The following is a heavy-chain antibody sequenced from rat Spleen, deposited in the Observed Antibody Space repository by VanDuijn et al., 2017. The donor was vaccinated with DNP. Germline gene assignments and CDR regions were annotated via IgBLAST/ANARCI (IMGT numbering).Heavy chain of an antibody. CDR3: ARGNYPGINTFDY. Sequence: EVQLVESGGGLVQPGRSLKLSCAASGFTFSNYDMAWVRQAPTKGLQWVASITTAGGHAYYRDSVKGRFTISRDDAKSGLYLQMNSLRSEDTATYYCARGNYPGINTFDYWGQGVMVTVSS. CDR1: GFTFSNYD. D-gene: IGHD1-4*01. J-gene: IGHJ2*01. CDR2: ITTAGGHA. V-gene: IGHV5-25*01.